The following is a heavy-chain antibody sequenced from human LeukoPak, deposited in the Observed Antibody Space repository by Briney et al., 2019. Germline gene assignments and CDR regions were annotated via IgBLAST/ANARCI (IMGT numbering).Heavy chain of an antibody. CDR3: ASALGIEMATTDS. CDR1: GYTFTSYY. J-gene: IGHJ3*01. CDR2: INPSGGST. Sequence: GASVKVSFKASGYTFTSYYMHWVRQAPGQGLEWMGIINPSGGSTSYAQKFQGRVTMTRDTSTSTVYMELSSLRSEDTAVYYCASALGIEMATTDSWGQGTMVTVSS. V-gene: IGHV1-46*01. D-gene: IGHD5-24*01.